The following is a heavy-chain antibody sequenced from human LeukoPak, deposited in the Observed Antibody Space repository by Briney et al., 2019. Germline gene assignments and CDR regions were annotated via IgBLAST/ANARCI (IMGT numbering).Heavy chain of an antibody. J-gene: IGHJ4*01. D-gene: IGHD5-18*01. Sequence: PSQTLSLTCTVSGGSISSGDYYWSWTRQHPGKGLEWIGYIYYSGDTYYDPSLKSRVTISVDTSKNQFSLKLSSVTAADTAVYYCARAPRDTNSWYYFDYWGQGTLVSVSS. CDR3: ARAPRDTNSWYYFDY. CDR1: GGSISSGDYY. V-gene: IGHV4-31*02. CDR2: IYYSGDT.